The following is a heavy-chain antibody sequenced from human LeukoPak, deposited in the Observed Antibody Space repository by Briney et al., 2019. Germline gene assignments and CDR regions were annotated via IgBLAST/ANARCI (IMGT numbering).Heavy chain of an antibody. CDR2: IIPIFGTA. Sequence: SVKVSCKASGGTFSSYAISWVRQAPGQGLEWKGGIIPIFGTANYAQKFQGRVTITADESTSTAYMELSSLRSEDTAVYYCARRAGLGIAAAGTLNWFDPWGQGTLVTVSS. V-gene: IGHV1-69*13. D-gene: IGHD6-13*01. J-gene: IGHJ5*02. CDR3: ARRAGLGIAAAGTLNWFDP. CDR1: GGTFSSYA.